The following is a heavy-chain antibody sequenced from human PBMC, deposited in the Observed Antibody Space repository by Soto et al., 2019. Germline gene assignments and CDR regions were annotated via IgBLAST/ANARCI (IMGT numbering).Heavy chain of an antibody. CDR3: ARADYYGSGNMDV. D-gene: IGHD3-10*01. Sequence: QVQLVESGGGVVQPGRSLRLSCAASGFTFSSYGMHWVRQAPGKGLEWVAVIWYDGSNKYYADSVKGRFTISRDNSKNTLFLQRSSLRAEDTAVYYCARADYYGSGNMDVWGQGTTVTVSS. J-gene: IGHJ6*02. V-gene: IGHV3-33*01. CDR1: GFTFSSYG. CDR2: IWYDGSNK.